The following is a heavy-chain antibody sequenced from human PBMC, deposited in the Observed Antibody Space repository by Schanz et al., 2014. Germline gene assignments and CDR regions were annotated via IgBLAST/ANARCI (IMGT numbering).Heavy chain of an antibody. CDR3: ARDNDMLIGNVNGDDYYYAMDV. CDR2: IYTGGST. Sequence: WTWIRQPAGKGLEWIGRIYTGGSTIYNPSLKSRVTISVDTSKSQFSLKLSSVTAADTAVYYCARDNDMLIGNVNGDDYYYAMDVWGPGTTVTVSS. V-gene: IGHV4-61*02. J-gene: IGHJ6*02. D-gene: IGHD7-27*01.